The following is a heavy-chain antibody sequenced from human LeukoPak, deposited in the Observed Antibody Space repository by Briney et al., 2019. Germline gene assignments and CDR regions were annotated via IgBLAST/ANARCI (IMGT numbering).Heavy chain of an antibody. CDR1: GGSISSYY. V-gene: IGHV4-59*01. Sequence: PSETLSLTCTVSGGSISSYYWSWIRQPPGKGLEWIGYIYYSGSTNYNPSLKSRVTISVDTSKNQFSLKLSSVTAADTAVYYCARTYDSRGNWFDPWGQGTLVTVSS. J-gene: IGHJ5*02. CDR2: IYYSGST. CDR3: ARTYDSRGNWFDP. D-gene: IGHD3-22*01.